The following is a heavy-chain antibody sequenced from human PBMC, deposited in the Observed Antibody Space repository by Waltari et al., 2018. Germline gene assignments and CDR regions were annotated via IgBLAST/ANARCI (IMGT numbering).Heavy chain of an antibody. CDR1: GFSITGGFQ. CDR3: ARNWDRGTLTY. V-gene: IGHV4-38-2*02. D-gene: IGHD1-1*01. J-gene: IGHJ4*02. CDR2: IYHLGNT. Sequence: QVQLQESGPGLVKPSETLSLTCTVSGFSITGGFQWGWVRQPPGKGLEWIGNIYHLGNTYHNPSFKTRLTISVYTSKNQSSLNLTSVTAADTAIYYCARNWDRGTLTYWGQGTLVTVSS.